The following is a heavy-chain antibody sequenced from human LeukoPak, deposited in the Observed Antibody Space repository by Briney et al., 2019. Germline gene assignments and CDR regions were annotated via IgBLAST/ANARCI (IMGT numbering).Heavy chain of an antibody. Sequence: GGSLRLSCAASGFTFSSYAMSWVRQAPGKGLVWVSRINSDGSSTSYADSVKGRFTISRDNAKNTLYLQMNSLRAEDTAVYYCARSSGWRGYYFDYWGQGTLVTVSS. D-gene: IGHD6-19*01. V-gene: IGHV3-74*01. CDR1: GFTFSSYA. CDR2: INSDGSST. J-gene: IGHJ4*02. CDR3: ARSSGWRGYYFDY.